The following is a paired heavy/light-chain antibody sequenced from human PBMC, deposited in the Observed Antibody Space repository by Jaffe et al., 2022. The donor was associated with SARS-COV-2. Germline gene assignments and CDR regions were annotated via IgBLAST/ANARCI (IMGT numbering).Light chain of an antibody. CDR1: QSVSGNN. J-gene: IGKJ2*01. CDR2: GAF. CDR3: QHNGRSPYT. Sequence: EIVLTQSPDTLSLSPGEGATLSCRASQSVSGNNMAWYQQEPGQAPRLLIYGAFSRATGIPDRFSGSGSGTDFTLTISRLEPEDFAVYYCQHNGRSPYTFGPGTNLEIK. V-gene: IGKV3-20*01.
Heavy chain of an antibody. CDR2: ISYDGSNQ. Sequence: QVQLVESGGGVVQPGRSLRLSCAASGYSFSSHGMHWVRQAPGKGLEWVAVISYDGSNQDYADSVKGRFTISRDNSKNTLYLQMNSLRAEDTAVYYCAKNQGGWGFTNGFDYWGQGTLVTVSS. CDR3: AKNQGGWGFTNGFDY. J-gene: IGHJ4*02. CDR1: GYSFSSHG. D-gene: IGHD2-8*01. V-gene: IGHV3-30*18.